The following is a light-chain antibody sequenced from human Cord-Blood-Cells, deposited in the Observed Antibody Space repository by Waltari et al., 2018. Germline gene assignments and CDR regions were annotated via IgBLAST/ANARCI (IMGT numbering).Light chain of an antibody. CDR1: SSDVWSYNL. CDR3: CSYAGSSTFVV. Sequence: QSALTPPAPVSGSPGPSITISCTGSSSDVWSYNLVYWYQQHPGKAPKPMLQEVSKRPSGVSNRFSGSKAGNPASLTSSGLQAEDEADYYCCSYAGSSTFVVFGGETKLTVL. J-gene: IGLJ2*01. CDR2: EVS. V-gene: IGLV2-23*02.